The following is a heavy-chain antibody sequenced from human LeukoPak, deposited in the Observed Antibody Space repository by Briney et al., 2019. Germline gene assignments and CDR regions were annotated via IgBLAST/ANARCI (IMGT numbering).Heavy chain of an antibody. D-gene: IGHD3-9*01. J-gene: IGHJ4*02. CDR2: ISDSGGYT. V-gene: IGHV3-21*01. CDR3: ARETGPFDF. Sequence: GGSLRLSCAASGFTFSTYSMTWIRQSPGKGLEWVSAISDSGGYTYYADSVKGRFTISRDNAKNSLYLQMNSLKAEDTAVYYCARETGPFDFWGQGALVTASS. CDR1: GFTFSTYS.